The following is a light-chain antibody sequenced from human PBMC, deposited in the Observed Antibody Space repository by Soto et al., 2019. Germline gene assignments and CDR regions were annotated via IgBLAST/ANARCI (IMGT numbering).Light chain of an antibody. J-gene: IGKJ1*01. CDR1: QSISSY. CDR2: AAS. Sequence: SDSTQSPSSLAASGGDRVTITCRASQSISSYLNWYQQKPGKAPKLLIYAASSLQSGVPSRFSAPASATAFNITISSMTPEDLPNHHSTKTYSTNPKLGQG. CDR3: TKTYSTNPK. V-gene: IGKV1-39*01.